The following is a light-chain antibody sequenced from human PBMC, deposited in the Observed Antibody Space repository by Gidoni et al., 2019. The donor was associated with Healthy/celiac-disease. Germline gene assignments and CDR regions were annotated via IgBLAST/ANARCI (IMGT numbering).Light chain of an antibody. CDR2: GAS. CDR3: QQYNNWPPG. CDR1: QSVSSN. Sequence: EIVMTPSPATLSVSPGERATLSCSASQSVSSNLAWYQQKPGQAPRLLIYGASTRATGIPARVSGSGSGTEFTLTISSLQSEDFAVYYCQQYNNWPPGFGGGTKVEIK. V-gene: IGKV3-15*01. J-gene: IGKJ4*01.